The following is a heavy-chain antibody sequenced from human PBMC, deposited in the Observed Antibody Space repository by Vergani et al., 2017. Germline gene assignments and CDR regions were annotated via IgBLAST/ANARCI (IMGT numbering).Heavy chain of an antibody. CDR3: ARLSYDTTPYLQGGYDC. V-gene: IGHV3-23*01. CDR2: ISARYPST. J-gene: IGHJ4*02. Sequence: EVQLLQSGGGVIQPGGSVRLSCAASGFTFSACPMTWVRQPPGKGLEGVSAISARYPSTYYADSVKGRFTIARDNSKNMLYLQMNSLRAEDTAVYYCARLSYDTTPYLQGGYDCWGQGTLVSVSS. CDR1: GFTFSACP. D-gene: IGHD3-22*01.